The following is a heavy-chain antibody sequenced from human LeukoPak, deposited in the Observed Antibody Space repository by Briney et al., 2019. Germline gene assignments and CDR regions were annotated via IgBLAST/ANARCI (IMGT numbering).Heavy chain of an antibody. D-gene: IGHD4-17*01. CDR3: ARASYYGDYGMDV. CDR2: IYYSGST. Sequence: PSETLSLTCTVSGGSISSYYWSWIRQPPGKGLERIGYIYYSGSTNYNPSLKSRVTISVDTSKNQFSLRLSSVTAADTAVYYCARASYYGDYGMDVWGQGTTVTVSS. J-gene: IGHJ6*02. V-gene: IGHV4-59*01. CDR1: GGSISSYY.